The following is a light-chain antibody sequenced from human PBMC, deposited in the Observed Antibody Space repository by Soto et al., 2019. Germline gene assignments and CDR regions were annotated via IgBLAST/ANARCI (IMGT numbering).Light chain of an antibody. CDR1: RGIGST. CDR2: DTD. CDR3: QQYETFSGT. J-gene: IGKJ1*01. V-gene: IGKV3-15*01. Sequence: EVVMTQSPATLSVSPGERATLSCRASRGIGSTLAWYQQKPGQTPRLLIYDTDTRATGVPARFIGSASGTEFTLTITSLQSEDFAIYYCQQYETFSGTFGPGTKVEI.